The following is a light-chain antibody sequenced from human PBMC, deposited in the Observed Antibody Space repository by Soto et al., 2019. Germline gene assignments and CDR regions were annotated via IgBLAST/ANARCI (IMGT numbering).Light chain of an antibody. Sequence: DVQMTQSPSSLSASVGDRVTVTCRASEGIYTYLAWYQQKPGKVPKLLISAASTLHSGVPSRFRGSGSGTDFSLTIDNPLPEDVATYYCQKYNSAPWTFGQGTKVEIQ. J-gene: IGKJ1*01. CDR1: EGIYTY. CDR2: AAS. CDR3: QKYNSAPWT. V-gene: IGKV1-27*01.